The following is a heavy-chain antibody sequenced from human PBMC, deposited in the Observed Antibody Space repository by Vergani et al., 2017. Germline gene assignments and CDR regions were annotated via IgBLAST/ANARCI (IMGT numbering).Heavy chain of an antibody. J-gene: IGHJ5*02. CDR2: ISSSGSTI. V-gene: IGHV3-11*01. CDR1: GFTFSDYY. D-gene: IGHD3-9*01. Sequence: QVQLVESGGGLVQPGGSLRLSCAASGFTFSDYYMSWIRPAPGKGLEWVSYISSSGSTIYYADSVKGRFTISRDNAKNSLYLQMNSLRAEDTAVYYWARFGDILTGYYNWFDPWGQGTLVTVSS. CDR3: ARFGDILTGYYNWFDP.